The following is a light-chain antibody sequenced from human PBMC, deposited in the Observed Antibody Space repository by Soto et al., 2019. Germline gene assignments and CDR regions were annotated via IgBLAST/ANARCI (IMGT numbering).Light chain of an antibody. V-gene: IGLV1-40*01. CDR2: GNS. J-gene: IGLJ3*02. CDR1: SSNIGAGYD. CDR3: QAYDSSLSGWV. Sequence: QSVLTQPPSVSGAPGQRVTISCTGSSSNIGAGYDVNWYQQLPGTAPKLLIYGNSNRPSGVPDRFSGSKSGTSASLAITGLQAEDESDYYSQAYDSSLSGWVFGGGTPLPVL.